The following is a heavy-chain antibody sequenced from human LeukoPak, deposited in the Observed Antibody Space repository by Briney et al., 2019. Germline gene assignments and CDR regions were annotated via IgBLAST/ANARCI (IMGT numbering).Heavy chain of an antibody. J-gene: IGHJ4*02. CDR1: GFTFSTYT. V-gene: IGHV3-48*04. CDR3: AREDPYSSSSDY. CDR2: ISSSGSTI. Sequence: PGGSLRLSCAASGFTFSTYTMSWLRQAPGKGLEWVSYISSSGSTIYYAGSVKGRFTISRDNAKNSLYLQMNSLRAEDTAAYYCAREDPYSSSSDYWGQGTLVTVSS. D-gene: IGHD6-6*01.